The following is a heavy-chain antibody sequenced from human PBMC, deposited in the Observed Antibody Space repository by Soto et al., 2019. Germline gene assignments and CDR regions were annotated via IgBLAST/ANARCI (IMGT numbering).Heavy chain of an antibody. CDR1: AFTFSGSA. V-gene: IGHV3-23*01. Sequence: EVQVLESGGGLVQPGGSLRLSCAAYAFTFSGSAMTWVRQAPGKGLEWLSTITKTGDDTYYADSVKGRFTISRDDSKNTVYLQMSGLRVEDTAVYHCVKGGWGTVVDYWGQGTPVIVSS. CDR2: ITKTGDDT. D-gene: IGHD1-1*01. CDR3: VKGGWGTVVDY. J-gene: IGHJ4*02.